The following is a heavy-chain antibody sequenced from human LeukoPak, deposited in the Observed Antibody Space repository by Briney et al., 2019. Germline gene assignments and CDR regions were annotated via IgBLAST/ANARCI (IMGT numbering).Heavy chain of an antibody. CDR1: GYTFTSYG. CDR3: ARKGAVPTGYYRGDLYYFDY. D-gene: IGHD3-9*01. V-gene: IGHV1-18*01. Sequence: ASVKVSCKASGYTFTSYGISWVRQAPGQGLEWMGWISAYNGNTNYAQKLQGRVTMTTDTSTSTAYMELRSLRSDDTAVYYCARKGAVPTGYYRGDLYYFDYWGQGTLVTVSS. J-gene: IGHJ4*02. CDR2: ISAYNGNT.